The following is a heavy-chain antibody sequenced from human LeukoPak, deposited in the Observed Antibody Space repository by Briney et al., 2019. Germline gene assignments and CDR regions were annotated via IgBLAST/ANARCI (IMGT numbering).Heavy chain of an antibody. CDR1: GFTFSSYG. J-gene: IGHJ4*02. V-gene: IGHV3-30*03. CDR3: ASSGSVDY. Sequence: PGRSLRLSCAASGFTFSSYGMHWVRQAPGKGLEWVAVISYDGSHKYYADSVKGRFTISRDNSKNTLYLQMNSLRAEDTAVYYCASSGSVDYWGQGTLVTVSS. D-gene: IGHD3-10*01. CDR2: ISYDGSHK.